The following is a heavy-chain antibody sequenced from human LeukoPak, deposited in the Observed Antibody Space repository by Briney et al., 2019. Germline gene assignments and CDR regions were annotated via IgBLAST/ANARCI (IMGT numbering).Heavy chain of an antibody. D-gene: IGHD1-26*01. J-gene: IGHJ4*02. CDR1: GGSISSSY. Sequence: SETLSLTCTVSGGSISSSYWSWIRQPPGKGLEWIGYIYGSGSTNYNPSLKSRVTISVDTSKNLFSLKLSSVTAADTAVYYCARLPYTGSYYPDYWGQGILVTVSS. CDR2: IYGSGST. V-gene: IGHV4-59*08. CDR3: ARLPYTGSYYPDY.